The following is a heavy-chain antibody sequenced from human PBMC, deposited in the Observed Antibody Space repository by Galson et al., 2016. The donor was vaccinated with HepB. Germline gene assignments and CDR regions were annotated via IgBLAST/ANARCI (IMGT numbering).Heavy chain of an antibody. Sequence: SVKVSRKASGYNFDDYHIHWVRQAPGRGLEWMGRINPKSGGITYSQRFQGGVTMSRDTSISTAYLELTTVKYDDAAVYICARGKGVAYSDVWGQGTTVAVSS. J-gene: IGHJ6*02. CDR3: ARGKGVAYSDV. V-gene: IGHV1-2*06. CDR1: GYNFDDYH. D-gene: IGHD1-26*01. CDR2: INPKSGGI.